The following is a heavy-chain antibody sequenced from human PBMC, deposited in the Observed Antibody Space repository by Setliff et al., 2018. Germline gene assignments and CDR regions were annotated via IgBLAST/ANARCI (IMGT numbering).Heavy chain of an antibody. CDR2: INHSGST. D-gene: IGHD2-15*01. V-gene: IGHV4-34*01. J-gene: IGHJ6*03. CDR1: GGSFSGYY. CDR3: AGGLRYCSGGSCYRPGYYYMDV. Sequence: PSETLSLTCAVYGGSFSGYYWSWISQPPGKGLEWIGEINHSGSTTYNPSLKGRVTISGDTSKNQFSLQLSSGTAADTAVYYCAGGLRYCSGGSCYRPGYYYMDVWGKGTTVTVSS.